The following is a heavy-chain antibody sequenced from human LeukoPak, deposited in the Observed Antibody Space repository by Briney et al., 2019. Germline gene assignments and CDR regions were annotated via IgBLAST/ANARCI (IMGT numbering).Heavy chain of an antibody. CDR3: AKRESSELRFSDY. CDR2: INHSGST. CDR1: GGSFSGYY. V-gene: IGHV4-34*01. J-gene: IGHJ4*02. Sequence: PSETLSLTCAVYGGSFSGYYWSWIRQPPGKGLEWIGEINHSGSTNYNPSLKSRVTISVDTSKNQFSLKLSSVTAADTAVYYCAKRESSELRFSDYWGQGTLVTVSS. D-gene: IGHD3-3*01.